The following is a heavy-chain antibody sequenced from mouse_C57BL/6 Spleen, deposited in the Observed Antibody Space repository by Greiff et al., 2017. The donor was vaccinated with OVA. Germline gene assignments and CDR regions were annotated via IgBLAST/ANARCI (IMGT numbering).Heavy chain of an antibody. CDR1: GYTFTSYW. D-gene: IGHD1-1*01. CDR3: ARDYCGSSAFAY. CDR2: IYPGSGST. V-gene: IGHV1-55*01. J-gene: IGHJ3*01. Sequence: QVHVKQPGAELVKPGASVKLSCKASGYTFTSYWITWLKQRPGQGLEWIGDIYPGSGSTNYNEKFKSKATLTVDTSSSTAYMQLSGLTAEDSAVYYCARDYCGSSAFAYWGQGTLVTVSA.